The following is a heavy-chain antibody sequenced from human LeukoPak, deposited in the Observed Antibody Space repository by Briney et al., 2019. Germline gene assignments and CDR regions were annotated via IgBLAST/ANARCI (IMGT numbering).Heavy chain of an antibody. CDR1: GFTFSSYS. Sequence: GGSVSLFCAVSGFTFSSYSMNWVRQAPGRGLEWVSYISSSSSYIYYADSVKGRFTISRDNAKNSLYLQMNSLRAEDTAVYYCARDSWNYFDYWGQGTLVTVSS. V-gene: IGHV3-21*01. CDR2: ISSSSSYI. D-gene: IGHD1-1*01. CDR3: ARDSWNYFDY. J-gene: IGHJ4*02.